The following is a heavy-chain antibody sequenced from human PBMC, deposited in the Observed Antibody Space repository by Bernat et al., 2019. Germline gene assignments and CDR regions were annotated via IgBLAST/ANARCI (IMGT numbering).Heavy chain of an antibody. Sequence: VQLVESGGGVVQPGRSLRLSCAASGFTFSSYWMSWVRQAPGKGLEWVANIKQDGSEKYYVDSVKGRFTISRDNAKNSLYLQMNSLRAENTAVYYCARDAKLQRGKFDYWGQGTLVTVSS. J-gene: IGHJ4*02. CDR2: IKQDGSEK. CDR1: GFTFSSYW. CDR3: ARDAKLQRGKFDY. V-gene: IGHV3-7*01.